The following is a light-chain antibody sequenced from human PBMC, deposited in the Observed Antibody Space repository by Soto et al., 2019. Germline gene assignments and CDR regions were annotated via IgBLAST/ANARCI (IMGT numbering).Light chain of an antibody. Sequence: DIVMTQSQDSLSVSLGERATINCKSSQSLLSKNKNFLVWHQQRPGQPPKVLISWASTRQSGVPDRFSGSGSGTDFTLTISSLQAEDVAVYYCQQYYGAPLTFGGGTKVEIK. CDR1: QSLLSKNKNF. CDR2: WAS. CDR3: QQYYGAPLT. V-gene: IGKV4-1*01. J-gene: IGKJ4*01.